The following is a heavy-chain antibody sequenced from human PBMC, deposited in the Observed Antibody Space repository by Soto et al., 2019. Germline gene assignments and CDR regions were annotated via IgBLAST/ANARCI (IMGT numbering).Heavy chain of an antibody. D-gene: IGHD3-3*01. CDR2: INHSGST. V-gene: IGHV4-34*01. CDR1: GGSFSGYY. Sequence: SETLSLTCAVYGGSFSGYYWSWIRQPPGKGLEWIGEINHSGSTNYNPSLKSRVTISVDTSKNQFSLKLSSVTAADTAVYYCARGTRITIFGVVIMGSWFDPWGQGTMVTVYS. J-gene: IGHJ5*02. CDR3: ARGTRITIFGVVIMGSWFDP.